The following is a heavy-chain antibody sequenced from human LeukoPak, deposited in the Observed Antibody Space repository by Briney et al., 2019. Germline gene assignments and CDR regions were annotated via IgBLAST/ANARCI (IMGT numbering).Heavy chain of an antibody. J-gene: IGHJ4*02. D-gene: IGHD3-10*01. V-gene: IGHV4-39*01. Sequence: PSETLSLTCTVSGGSISSSSYYWGWIRQPPGKGLEWIGSIYYSGSTYYNPSLKSRVTISVDTSKNQFSLKLSSVTAADTAVYYCARHTHYYAAFPYFDYWGQGTLVTVSS. CDR2: IYYSGST. CDR3: ARHTHYYAAFPYFDY. CDR1: GGSISSSSYY.